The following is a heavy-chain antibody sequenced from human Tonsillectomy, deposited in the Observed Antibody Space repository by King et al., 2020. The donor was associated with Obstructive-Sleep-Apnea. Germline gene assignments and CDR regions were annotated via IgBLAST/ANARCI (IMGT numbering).Heavy chain of an antibody. J-gene: IGHJ4*02. V-gene: IGHV1-8*01. D-gene: IGHD5-12*01. CDR3: ARGGGSGGYTGYV. CDR2: MNPKSGAT. Sequence: QLVQSGAEVKKPGASVKVSCKAFGYTFTSYDIAWVRQATGQGLEWMGWMNPKSGATGYAQKFQGRVTLTKNTSITTPYMELSSLRFEDTAVYYCARGGGSGGYTGYVWGQGTLVTVSS. CDR1: GYTFTSYD.